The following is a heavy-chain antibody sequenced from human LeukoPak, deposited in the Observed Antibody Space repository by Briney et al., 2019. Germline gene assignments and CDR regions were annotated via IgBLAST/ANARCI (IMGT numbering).Heavy chain of an antibody. D-gene: IGHD3-22*01. Sequence: SETLSLTCTVSGGSISSYYWSWIRQPPGKGLEWIGYIYYSGSTNYNPSLKSRVTISVDTSKNQFSLKLSSVTAADTAVYYCARLWNYYDSSSDYWGQGTLVTVSS. J-gene: IGHJ4*02. V-gene: IGHV4-59*08. CDR2: IYYSGST. CDR1: GGSISSYY. CDR3: ARLWNYYDSSSDY.